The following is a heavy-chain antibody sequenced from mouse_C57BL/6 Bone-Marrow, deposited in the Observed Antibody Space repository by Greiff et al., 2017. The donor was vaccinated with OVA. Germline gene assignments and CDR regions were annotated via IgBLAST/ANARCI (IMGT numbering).Heavy chain of an antibody. CDR2: IYPGSGNT. Sequence: QVHVKQSGAELVRPGASVKLSCKASGYTFTDYYINWVKQRPGQGLEWIARIYPGSGNTYYNERFKGKATLTAEKSSSTAYMQLSSLTSEDSAVYFCARHDYSWFAYWGKGTLVTVSA. V-gene: IGHV1-76*01. CDR1: GYTFTDYY. CDR3: ARHDYSWFAY. J-gene: IGHJ3*01. D-gene: IGHD2-4*01.